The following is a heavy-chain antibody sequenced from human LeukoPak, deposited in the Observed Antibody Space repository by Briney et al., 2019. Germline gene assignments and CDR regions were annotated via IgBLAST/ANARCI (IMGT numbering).Heavy chain of an antibody. CDR1: GGTFSSEA. V-gene: IGHV1-69*13. J-gene: IGHJ1*01. CDR3: ARVENVVTGAAGYFQH. Sequence: GASVTVSCKTSGGTFSSEAFIWVRQAPGQGLEWMGGIIPIFGRADYAQKFQDIVTITADESTSTVYMELSSLRSDDTAVYYCARVENVVTGAAGYFQHWGQGTLVTVSS. CDR2: IIPIFGRA. D-gene: IGHD2-2*01.